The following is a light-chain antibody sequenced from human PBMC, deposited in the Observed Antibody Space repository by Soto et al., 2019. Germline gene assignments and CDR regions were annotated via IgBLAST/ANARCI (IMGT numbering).Light chain of an antibody. CDR1: QSVLYSSNNKNY. CDR2: WAS. CDR3: QQYYSTALT. J-gene: IGKJ4*01. V-gene: IGKV4-1*01. Sequence: DIVMTQSPDSLAVSLGERATINCKSSQSVLYSSNNKNYLAWYQQKPGQPPKLLIYWASTRESGVPDRFSGSGSGTEFTLTISSLQAEDVAVYYCQQYYSTALTFGGGTKVEIK.